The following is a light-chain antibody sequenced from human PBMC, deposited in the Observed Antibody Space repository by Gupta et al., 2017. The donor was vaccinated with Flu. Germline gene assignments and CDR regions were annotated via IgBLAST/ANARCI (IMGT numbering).Light chain of an antibody. J-gene: IGLJ3*02. CDR3: VAWDDSRDDLV. Sequence: RVSISCTGISSNIGSNTANWYHHLPRAAPNLLIYSNNQRHSGVPDRFTGSKSGTSASLAISGLQAEDEADYYCVAWDDSRDDLVFGGGTKLTVL. V-gene: IGLV1-44*01. CDR2: SNN. CDR1: SSNIGSNT.